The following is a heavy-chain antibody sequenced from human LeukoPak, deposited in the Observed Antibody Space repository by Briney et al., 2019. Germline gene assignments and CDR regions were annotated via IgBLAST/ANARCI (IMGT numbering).Heavy chain of an antibody. V-gene: IGHV4-39*01. D-gene: IGHD3-10*01. CDR3: AGQGAGVPFDY. CDR1: GGSISSSSYY. Sequence: SETLSLTCTVSGGSISSSSYYWGWIRQPPGKGLEWIGSIYYSGSTYYNPSLKSRVTISVDTSKNQFSLKLSSVTAADTAVYYCAGQGAGVPFDYWGRGTLVTVSS. J-gene: IGHJ4*02. CDR2: IYYSGST.